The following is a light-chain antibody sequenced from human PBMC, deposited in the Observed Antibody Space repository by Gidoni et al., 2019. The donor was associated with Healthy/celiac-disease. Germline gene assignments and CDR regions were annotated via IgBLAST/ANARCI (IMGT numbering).Light chain of an antibody. Sequence: EIVITQSPATLSVSPGERATLPCRASQSVSSNLAWYQQKPGQAPRLLIYGASTRATGIPARFSGSGSGTEFTLTISSLQSEDFAVYYCQQYNNWPPLTFGGXTKVEIK. V-gene: IGKV3-15*01. CDR3: QQYNNWPPLT. CDR1: QSVSSN. CDR2: GAS. J-gene: IGKJ4*01.